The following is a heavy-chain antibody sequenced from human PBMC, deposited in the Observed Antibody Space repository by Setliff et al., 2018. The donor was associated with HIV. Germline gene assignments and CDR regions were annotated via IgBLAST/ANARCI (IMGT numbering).Heavy chain of an antibody. J-gene: IGHJ6*03. D-gene: IGHD3-16*02. Sequence: GESLKISCKGSGYSFTSYWIGWVRQMPGKGLGWMGIIYPGDSDTRYSPSFQGQVTISADKSISTAYLQWSSLKASDTAMYYCARRRIVKAYYYYMDVWGKGTTVTVSS. CDR1: GYSFTSYW. CDR2: IYPGDSDT. V-gene: IGHV5-51*01. CDR3: ARRRIVKAYYYYMDV.